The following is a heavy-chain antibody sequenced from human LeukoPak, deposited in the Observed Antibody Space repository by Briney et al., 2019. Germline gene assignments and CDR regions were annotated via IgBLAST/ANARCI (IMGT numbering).Heavy chain of an antibody. J-gene: IGHJ4*02. CDR1: GFTFSSYW. CDR2: IRSDGSDT. V-gene: IGHV3-74*03. CDR3: ARVGGYGDYSFSY. D-gene: IGHD4-17*01. Sequence: GGSLRLSCAASGFTFSSYWMHWVRQAPGKGLVWVSRIRSDGSDTTYADFVKGRFTISRDNAKNTLYLQMNSLRAEDTAVYYCARVGGYGDYSFSYWGQGTLVTVSS.